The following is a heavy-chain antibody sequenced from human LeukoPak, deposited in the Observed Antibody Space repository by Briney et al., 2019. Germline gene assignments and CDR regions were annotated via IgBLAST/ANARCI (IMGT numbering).Heavy chain of an antibody. J-gene: IGHJ1*01. Sequence: ASVTVSCTASGYSLTGYYVHWMRQAPGQGLEWMGGIIPIFGTANYAQKFQGRVTITADKSTSTAYMELSSLRSEDTAVYYCARDKGPGFKTGGVFYTEYFQHWGQGTLVTVSS. CDR3: ARDKGPGFKTGGVFYTEYFQH. CDR2: IIPIFGTA. D-gene: IGHD1-26*01. V-gene: IGHV1-69*06. CDR1: GYSLTGYY.